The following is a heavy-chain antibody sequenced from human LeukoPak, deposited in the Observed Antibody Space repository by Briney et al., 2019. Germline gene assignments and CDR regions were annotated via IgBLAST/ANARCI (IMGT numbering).Heavy chain of an antibody. J-gene: IGHJ4*02. CDR3: AKAPPYISAAYNFDY. V-gene: IGHV4-61*02. D-gene: IGHD6-13*01. Sequence: SETLSLTCTVSGGSISSGSYYWSWIRQPAGKGLEWIGRIYTSGSTNYNPSLKSRVTISVDTSKNQFSLKLRSVTAADTAVYYCAKAPPYISAAYNFDYWGQGTLVTVSS. CDR2: IYTSGST. CDR1: GGSISSGSYY.